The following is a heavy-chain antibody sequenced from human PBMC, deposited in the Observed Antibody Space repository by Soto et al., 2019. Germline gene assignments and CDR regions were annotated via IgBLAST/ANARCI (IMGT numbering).Heavy chain of an antibody. J-gene: IGHJ4*02. V-gene: IGHV3-23*01. CDR3: AKESGRYTYGWDSFDS. CDR1: GFTFSNYG. Sequence: EVQLLESAGGLVQPGGSLRLSCAASGFTFSNYGMNWVRQAPGKGLEWVSGISASGGSTHYADSVKGRFIISRDNSKSTLYLQMNSLRAEDTAVYYCAKESGRYTYGWDSFDSWGQGTLVTVSS. D-gene: IGHD5-18*01. CDR2: ISASGGST.